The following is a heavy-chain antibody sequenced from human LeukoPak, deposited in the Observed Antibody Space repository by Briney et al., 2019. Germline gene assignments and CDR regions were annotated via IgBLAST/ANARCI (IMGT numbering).Heavy chain of an antibody. Sequence: GGSLVLSCAASGFTFSSYAVSWVRRAPGKGREWVSIISGSGGSTYSADSVKGRFTISRDNSKNTLYLQMNSLRAEDTALYYCVKDRSCTNDICHGDFDYWGQGTLVTVSS. D-gene: IGHD2-8*01. V-gene: IGHV3-23*01. CDR1: GFTFSSYA. CDR2: ISGSGGST. J-gene: IGHJ4*02. CDR3: VKDRSCTNDICHGDFDY.